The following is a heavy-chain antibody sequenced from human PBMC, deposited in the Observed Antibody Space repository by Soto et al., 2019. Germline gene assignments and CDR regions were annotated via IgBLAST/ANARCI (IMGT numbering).Heavy chain of an antibody. CDR3: ARDYDFWSGKPIYYYYYGMDV. CDR2: INPSGGST. V-gene: IGHV1-46*01. J-gene: IGHJ6*02. D-gene: IGHD3-3*01. Sequence: ASVKVSCKASGYTFTSYYMHWVRQAPGQGLEWMGIINPSGGSTSYARKFQGRVTMTRDTSTSTVYIELSSLRSEDTAVYYCARDYDFWSGKPIYYYYYGMDVWGQGTTVTVSS. CDR1: GYTFTSYY.